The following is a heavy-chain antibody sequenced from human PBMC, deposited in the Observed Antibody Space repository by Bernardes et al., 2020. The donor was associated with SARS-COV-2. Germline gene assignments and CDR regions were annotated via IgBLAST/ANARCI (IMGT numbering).Heavy chain of an antibody. CDR1: GGSISSYY. CDR3: ARHYYDSSGYYYLNWFDP. V-gene: IGHV4-59*08. CDR2: IYYSGST. J-gene: IGHJ5*02. D-gene: IGHD3-22*01. Sequence: SETLSLTCTVSGGSISSYYWSWIRQPPGKGLEWIGYIYYSGSTNYNPSLKSRVTISVDTSKNQFSLKLSSVTAADTAVYYCARHYYDSSGYYYLNWFDPWGQGTLVTVSS.